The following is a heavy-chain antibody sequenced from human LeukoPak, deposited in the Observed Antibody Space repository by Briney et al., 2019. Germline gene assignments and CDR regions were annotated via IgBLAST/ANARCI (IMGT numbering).Heavy chain of an antibody. V-gene: IGHV3-23*01. D-gene: IGHD6-19*01. CDR3: AKGRIAVAGYYGMDV. Sequence: QSGGSLRLSCAASGYTFKSYAMNWVRQAPGKGPEWVSSIGGSGGRTYYADSVTGRFSISRDNSKNMAYLQMNSLRAADTAVYYCAKGRIAVAGYYGMDVWGQGTTVTVFS. J-gene: IGHJ6*02. CDR1: GYTFKSYA. CDR2: IGGSGGRT.